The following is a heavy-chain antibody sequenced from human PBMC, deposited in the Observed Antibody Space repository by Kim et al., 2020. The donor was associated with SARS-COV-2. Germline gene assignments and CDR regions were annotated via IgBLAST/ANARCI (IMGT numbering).Heavy chain of an antibody. J-gene: IGHJ4*01. D-gene: IGHD2-15*01. CDR2: VRNKANSYVT. CDR1: GFTFSDLT. V-gene: IGHV3-73*01. Sequence: GGSLRLSCAASGFTFSDLTMHWARQAPGKGLEWVGRVRNKANSYVTEYAASVKGRFTISRDDSKNTAYLQMNSLKTEDTAVYYCTRGYCSGGECYCDYWG. CDR3: TRGYCSGGECYCDY.